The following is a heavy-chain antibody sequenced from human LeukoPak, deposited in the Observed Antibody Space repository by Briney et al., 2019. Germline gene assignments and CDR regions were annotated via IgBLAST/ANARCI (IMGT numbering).Heavy chain of an antibody. D-gene: IGHD6-6*01. CDR1: GFTFSSYA. J-gene: IGHJ4*02. CDR2: ISGSGGGT. V-gene: IGHV3-23*01. CDR3: AKVPGGAEYSSSSPTLGFDY. Sequence: GGSLRLSCAASGFTFSSYAMSWVRQAPGKGLEWVSAISGSGGGTYYADSVKGRFTISRDNSKNTLYLQMNSLRAEDTAVYYCAKVPGGAEYSSSSPTLGFDYWGQGTLVTVSS.